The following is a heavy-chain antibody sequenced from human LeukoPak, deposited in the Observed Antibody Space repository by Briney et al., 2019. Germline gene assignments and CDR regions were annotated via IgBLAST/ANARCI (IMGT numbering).Heavy chain of an antibody. CDR3: ARRVFDFWIGQTSKYYYYYMDV. Sequence: SVKVSCKASGGTFSSYTISWVRQAPGQGLEWMGRIIPILGIANYAQKFQGRVTITADKSTSTAYMELSSLRSEDTAVYYCARRVFDFWIGQTSKYYYYYMDVWGKGTTVTVSS. V-gene: IGHV1-69*02. CDR1: GGTFSSYT. CDR2: IIPILGIA. D-gene: IGHD3-3*01. J-gene: IGHJ6*03.